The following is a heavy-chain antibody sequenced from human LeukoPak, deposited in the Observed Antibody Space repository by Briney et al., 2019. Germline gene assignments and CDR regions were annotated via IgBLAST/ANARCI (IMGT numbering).Heavy chain of an antibody. CDR2: ISSSSSYI. CDR3: ARGSATTMETRSYFEY. J-gene: IGHJ4*02. D-gene: IGHD4-23*01. V-gene: IGHV3-21*04. CDR1: GFTFSSYS. Sequence: TGGSLRLSCAASGFTFSSYSMNWVRQAPGKGLEWVSSISSSSSYIYYADSVKGRFTISRDNAKNSLYLQMNSLRAEDTAMYYCARGSATTMETRSYFEYWGQGSLVTVSS.